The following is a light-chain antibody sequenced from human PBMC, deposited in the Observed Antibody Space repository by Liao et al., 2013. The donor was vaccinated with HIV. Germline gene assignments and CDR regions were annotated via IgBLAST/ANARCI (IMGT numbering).Light chain of an antibody. CDR3: QVWDSGADWV. V-gene: IGLV3-21*04. CDR1: NIGSKS. J-gene: IGLJ3*02. Sequence: SYVLTQPPSVSVAPGKTARITCGGNNIGSKSVHWYQQKPGQAPMLLIYYGSDRPSGIPERFSGSNYGNTATLTLSRVEAGDEADYYCQVWDSGADWVFGGGTKLTV. CDR2: YGS.